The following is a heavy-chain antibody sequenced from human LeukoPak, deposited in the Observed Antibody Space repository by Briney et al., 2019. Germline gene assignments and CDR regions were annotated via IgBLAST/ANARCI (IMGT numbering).Heavy chain of an antibody. CDR1: GFTFSSYE. J-gene: IGHJ4*02. CDR2: ISSSGSTI. Sequence: GGSLRLSCAASGFTFSSYEMNWVRQAPGKGLEWVSYISSSGSTIYYADSVKGRFTISRDNAKNSLYLQMNSLRAEDTAVYYCAREAGRVGSYFPYYFDYWGQGTLVTVSS. D-gene: IGHD3-10*01. V-gene: IGHV3-48*03. CDR3: AREAGRVGSYFPYYFDY.